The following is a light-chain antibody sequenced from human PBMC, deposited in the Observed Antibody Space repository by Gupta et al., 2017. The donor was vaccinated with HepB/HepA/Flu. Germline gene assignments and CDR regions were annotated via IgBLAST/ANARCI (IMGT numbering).Light chain of an antibody. CDR3: NSRDSSSHYPL. J-gene: IGLJ3*02. CDR1: GLRAFY. Sequence: SSELPQDPAVSVALGQSVRITCQVDGLRAFYASWYQQKPGQAPLLLIYGENNRPSGIPDRFSGSNSGDTASLTITGAQAEDEADYFCNSRDSSSHYPLFGGGTKLTVL. CDR2: GEN. V-gene: IGLV3-19*01.